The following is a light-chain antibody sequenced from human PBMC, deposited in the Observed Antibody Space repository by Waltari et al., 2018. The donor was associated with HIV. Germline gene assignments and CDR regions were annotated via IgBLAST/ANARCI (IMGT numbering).Light chain of an antibody. CDR3: QSYDSSLSGWV. CDR2: GNN. V-gene: IGLV1-40*01. J-gene: IGLJ3*02. CDR1: SSNLGAGYD. Sequence: QSVLTQPPSVSGAPGQRVTISCTGTSSNLGAGYDGQWYQHLPGTAPKLLIYGNNNRPSGVPDRFSGSKSGTSASLAITGLQTDDEADYYCQSYDSSLSGWVFGGGTKLTVL.